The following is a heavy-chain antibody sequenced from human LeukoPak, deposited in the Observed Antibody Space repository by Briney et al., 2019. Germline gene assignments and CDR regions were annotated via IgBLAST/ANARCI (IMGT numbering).Heavy chain of an antibody. CDR3: AKDMRRIRWLQFNYFDY. Sequence: PGGSLRLSCAASGFTFSSYSMNWVRQAPGKGLEWVSSISSSSSYIYYADSVKGRFTISRDNAKNSLYLQMNSLRAEDMALYYCAKDMRRIRWLQFNYFDYWGQGTLVTVSS. CDR2: ISSSSSYI. CDR1: GFTFSSYS. V-gene: IGHV3-21*04. D-gene: IGHD5-24*01. J-gene: IGHJ4*02.